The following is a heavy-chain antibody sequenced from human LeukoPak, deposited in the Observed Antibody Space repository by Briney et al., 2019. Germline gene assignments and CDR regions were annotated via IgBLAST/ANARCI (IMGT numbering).Heavy chain of an antibody. CDR2: ISSSSSHI. J-gene: IGHJ4*02. Sequence: GGSLRLSCAASGFTFSSYSMNWVRQAPGKGLEWVSSISSSSSHIYYADSVKGRFTISRDNAKNSLYLQMNSLRAEDTAVYYCAVSAAHGHYWGQGTLVTVSS. CDR3: AVSAAHGHY. CDR1: GFTFSSYS. V-gene: IGHV3-21*01. D-gene: IGHD2-2*01.